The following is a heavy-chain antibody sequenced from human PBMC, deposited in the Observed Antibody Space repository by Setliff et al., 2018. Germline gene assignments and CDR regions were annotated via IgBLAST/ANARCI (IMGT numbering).Heavy chain of an antibody. CDR2: ISANNGNT. CDR3: ARDWALIRYFDLTLDV. D-gene: IGHD3-9*01. V-gene: IGHV1-18*01. CDR1: GHTFSSFSNYG. Sequence: GASVKVSCKASGHTFSSFSNYGISWVRQAPGQGLEWMGWISANNGNTNYAQKFQGRVTMTTDTSTSTAYMELRSLRSDDTAVYYCARDWALIRYFDLTLDVWGQGTTVTVSS. J-gene: IGHJ6*02.